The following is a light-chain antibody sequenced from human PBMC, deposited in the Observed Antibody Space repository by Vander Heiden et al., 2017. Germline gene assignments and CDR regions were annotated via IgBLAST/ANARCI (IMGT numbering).Light chain of an antibody. CDR2: GKN. J-gene: IGLJ1*01. Sequence: QSVLTQPPSVSGAPGQRVTIPCAGSSPKIGAGYAVHWYQQLPGTAPKLLIDGKNNRPSGVPDRCSGSKSGTSASMGITGLQAEDEADYYCQSYDSSLSEYVFGTGTKVTVL. CDR1: SPKIGAGYA. V-gene: IGLV1-40*01. CDR3: QSYDSSLSEYV.